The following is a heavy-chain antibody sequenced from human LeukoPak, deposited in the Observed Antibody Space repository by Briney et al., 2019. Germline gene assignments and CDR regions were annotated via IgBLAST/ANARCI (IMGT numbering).Heavy chain of an antibody. CDR2: IKQDGSEK. CDR1: GFTLSSYW. CDR3: ARNSGTNP. Sequence: GGSLRLSCGASGFTLSSYWMRWVRQAPGKGLEWVANIKQDGSEKYYVDSVKGRFTISRDNAKNSLYLQMNSLRAEDTAVYYCARNSGTNPWGQGTLVTVSA. J-gene: IGHJ5*02. D-gene: IGHD1-26*01. V-gene: IGHV3-7*01.